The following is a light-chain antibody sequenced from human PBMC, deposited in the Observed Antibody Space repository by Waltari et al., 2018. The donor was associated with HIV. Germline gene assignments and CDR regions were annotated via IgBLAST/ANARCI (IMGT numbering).Light chain of an antibody. J-gene: IGKJ5*01. Sequence: EIVMTQSPAALSVFPGERATLSCRASQSVSSNLAWYQQKPGQAPRPLIYGASTRATGIPARFSGSGSGTEFTLTISSLQSEDFAVYFCQQYSGSRPITFGQGTRLEIK. CDR3: QQYSGSRPIT. V-gene: IGKV3-15*01. CDR1: QSVSSN. CDR2: GAS.